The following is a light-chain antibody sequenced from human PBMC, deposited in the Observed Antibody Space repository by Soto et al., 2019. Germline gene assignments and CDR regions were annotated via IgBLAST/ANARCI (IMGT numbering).Light chain of an antibody. CDR1: QGIRTY. V-gene: IGKV1-9*01. CDR2: SAS. CDR3: QQYDSFSVT. J-gene: IGKJ1*01. Sequence: IHLTQSPSSLSASVGDRVTITCRASQGIRTYLAWYQQKPGKAPKLLIYSASTLQSGVPSRFSGSGSGTDFTLTISSLQPEDFATYYCQQYDSFSVTFGQGTKVDI.